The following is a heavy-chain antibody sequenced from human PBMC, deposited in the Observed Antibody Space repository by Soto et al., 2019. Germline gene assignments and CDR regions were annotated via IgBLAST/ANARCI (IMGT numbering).Heavy chain of an antibody. Sequence: EVQLVESGGGLVKPGGSLRLSCAASGFTFSSYSMNWVRQAPGKGLEWVSSISSSSSYIYYADSVKGRFTISRDNAKNSLYLQMNSLRAEDTAVYYCARGTGAVAGTYYFDYWGQGTLVTVSS. CDR1: GFTFSSYS. D-gene: IGHD6-19*01. V-gene: IGHV3-21*01. CDR3: ARGTGAVAGTYYFDY. CDR2: ISSSSSYI. J-gene: IGHJ4*02.